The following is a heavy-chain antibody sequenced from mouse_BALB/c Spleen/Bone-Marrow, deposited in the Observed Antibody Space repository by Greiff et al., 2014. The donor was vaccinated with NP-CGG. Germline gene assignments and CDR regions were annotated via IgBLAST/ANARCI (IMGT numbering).Heavy chain of an antibody. Sequence: EVQLQESGAELVRSGASVKLSCTASGFNIKDYYMHWVKQRPEQGLEWIGWIDPGNGDTEYAPKFQGKATMTADTSSNTAYLQLSSLTSEDTAVYYCNAEHGNYHYFDYWGQGTTLTASS. CDR2: IDPGNGDT. CDR3: NAEHGNYHYFDY. V-gene: IGHV14-4*02. J-gene: IGHJ2*01. CDR1: GFNIKDYY. D-gene: IGHD6-1*01.